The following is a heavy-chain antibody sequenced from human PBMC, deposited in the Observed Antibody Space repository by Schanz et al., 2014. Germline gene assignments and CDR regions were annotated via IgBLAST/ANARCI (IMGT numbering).Heavy chain of an antibody. V-gene: IGHV1-18*01. CDR2: ISAYNGNT. D-gene: IGHD2-21*01. J-gene: IGHJ6*03. CDR1: GYTFTSYG. CDR3: ARALKGKVAICGVIAAQNYYYMDV. Sequence: QVQLVQSGAEVKKPGASVKVSCKASGYTFTSYGISWVRQAPGQGLEWMGWISAYNGNTKYPQKLQGRVTMTTDTSTSTAYMELRSLRSDDTAVYYCARALKGKVAICGVIAAQNYYYMDVWGKGTTVTVSS.